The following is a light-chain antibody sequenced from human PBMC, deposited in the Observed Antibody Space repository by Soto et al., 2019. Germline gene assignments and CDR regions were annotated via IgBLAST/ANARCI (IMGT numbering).Light chain of an antibody. CDR2: DTS. CDR1: QSLTNSF. J-gene: IGKJ1*01. V-gene: IGKV3-20*01. CDR3: QQYNSYSRT. Sequence: EFVLTQSPGTLSLSPGERATLSCRASQSLTNSFIAWYQQKPGQAPRLLIYDTSSRASGIPDRFSGSGSGTDFTLTISSLQPDDFATYYCQQYNSYSRTFGQGTKVDI.